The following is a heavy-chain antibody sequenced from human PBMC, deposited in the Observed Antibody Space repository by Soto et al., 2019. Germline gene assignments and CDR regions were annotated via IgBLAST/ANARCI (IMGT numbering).Heavy chain of an antibody. J-gene: IGHJ3*02. D-gene: IGHD4-17*01. V-gene: IGHV1-2*02. CDR2: INPNSGGT. CDR1: GYTFTGYY. Sequence: ASVKVSCKASGYTFTGYYMHWVRQAPGQGLEWMGWINPNSGGTNYAQKFQGRGTVTADESTSTAYMELSSLRSEDTAVYYCARDFHDYAAFDIWGQGTMVTVSS. CDR3: ARDFHDYAAFDI.